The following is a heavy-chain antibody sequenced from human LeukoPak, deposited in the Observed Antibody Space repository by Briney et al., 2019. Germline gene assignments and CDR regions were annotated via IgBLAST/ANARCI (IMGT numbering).Heavy chain of an antibody. D-gene: IGHD6-19*01. CDR3: ARAVAGRAEYFQH. J-gene: IGHJ1*01. CDR1: GFTFSSYW. Sequence: GGSLRLSCAASGFTFSSYWMSWVRQAPGKGLEWVANIKQDGNEKYYVDSVKGRFIISRDNAKNSLYLQMNSLRAEDTAVYYCARAVAGRAEYFQHWGQGTLVTVSS. CDR2: IKQDGNEK. V-gene: IGHV3-7*01.